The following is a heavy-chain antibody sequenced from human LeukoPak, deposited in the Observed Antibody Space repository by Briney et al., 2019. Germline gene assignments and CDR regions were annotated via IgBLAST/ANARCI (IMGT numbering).Heavy chain of an antibody. Sequence: ASVKVSCKASGYTFTSYGISWVRQAPGQGLEWMGWISAYNGNTNYAQKLQGRVTMTTDTSTSTAYMELRSLRSDDTAVYYCARDEGIAAAGKNFDYWGQGTLVTVSS. V-gene: IGHV1-18*01. CDR2: ISAYNGNT. D-gene: IGHD6-13*01. CDR1: GYTFTSYG. J-gene: IGHJ4*02. CDR3: ARDEGIAAAGKNFDY.